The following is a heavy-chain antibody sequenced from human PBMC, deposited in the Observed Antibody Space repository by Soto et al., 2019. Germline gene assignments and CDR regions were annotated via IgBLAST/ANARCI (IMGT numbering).Heavy chain of an antibody. CDR3: AREGGGGARMAFDI. Sequence: PSETLSLTCTVSGGSISSGGYYWSWIRQHPGKGPEWIGYIYYSGSTYYNPSLKSRVTISVDTSKNQFSLKLSSVTAADRAVYYCAREGGGGARMAFDIWGQGTMVTVSS. D-gene: IGHD1-26*01. V-gene: IGHV4-31*03. CDR2: IYYSGST. CDR1: GGSISSGGYY. J-gene: IGHJ3*02.